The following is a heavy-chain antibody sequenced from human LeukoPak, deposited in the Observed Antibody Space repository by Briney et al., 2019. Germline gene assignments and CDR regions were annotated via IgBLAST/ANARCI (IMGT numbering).Heavy chain of an antibody. CDR3: ARDQAPMVRGVTLYYYYYMDV. J-gene: IGHJ6*03. Sequence: GGSLRLSCAAFGFTFSSYEMNWVRQAPGKGLEWVSYISSSGITIYYADSVKGRFTISRDNAKNSLYLQMNSLRAEDTAVYYCARDQAPMVRGVTLYYYYYMDVWGKGTTVTVSS. V-gene: IGHV3-48*03. D-gene: IGHD3-10*01. CDR1: GFTFSSYE. CDR2: ISSSGITI.